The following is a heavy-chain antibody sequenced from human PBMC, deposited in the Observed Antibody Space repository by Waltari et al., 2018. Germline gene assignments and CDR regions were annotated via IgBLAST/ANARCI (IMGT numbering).Heavy chain of an antibody. J-gene: IGHJ2*01. V-gene: IGHV4-38-2*01. CDR1: GYSISSGYY. Sequence: QVQLQESGPGLVKPSETLSLTCAVSGYSISSGYYWGWIRQPPGKGLEWIGSIYHSGSTYDIPSLKSRGTISVDTSKNQFALKLSSVTAADTAVYYCAICWGYGYFDLWGRGTLVTVSS. CDR2: IYHSGST. D-gene: IGHD7-27*01. CDR3: AICWGYGYFDL.